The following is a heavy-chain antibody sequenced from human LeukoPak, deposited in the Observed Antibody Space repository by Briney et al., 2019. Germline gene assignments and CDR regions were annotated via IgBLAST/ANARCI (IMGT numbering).Heavy chain of an antibody. J-gene: IGHJ4*02. CDR3: ARASWSTSLLNY. Sequence: GGSLRLSCAASGFTLSSYWMHWVRQAPGKELVWFSRISGDGSSTSYADSVKGRFTISRDNANNTLYLQMNSLRVEDTAVYYCARASWSTSLLNYWGQGTLVTVSS. CDR2: ISGDGSST. V-gene: IGHV3-74*01. CDR1: GFTLSSYW. D-gene: IGHD1-26*01.